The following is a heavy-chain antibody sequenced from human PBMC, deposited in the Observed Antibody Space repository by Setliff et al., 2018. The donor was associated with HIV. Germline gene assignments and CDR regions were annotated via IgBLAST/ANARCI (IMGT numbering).Heavy chain of an antibody. V-gene: IGHV1-18*01. D-gene: IGHD1-26*01. CDR1: GYTLSRYG. CDR2: ISAYNGNT. CDR3: ARDGHVEPAFYFY. J-gene: IGHJ4*02. Sequence: ASVKVSCKASGYTLSRYGISWVRQAPGQGLEWMGWISAYNGNTDYAQKFQDRLIMTTDTSTNTAYMELRSLRSGDTAVYYCARDGHVEPAFYFYWGQGTLVTVSS.